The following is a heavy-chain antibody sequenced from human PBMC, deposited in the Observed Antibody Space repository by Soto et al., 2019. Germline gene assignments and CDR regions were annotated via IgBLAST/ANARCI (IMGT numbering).Heavy chain of an antibody. D-gene: IGHD1-26*01. CDR3: TRNRGGEWVTAAFAGAGFGDS. J-gene: IGHJ4*02. Sequence: QVQLVASGGGVVQPGRSLRLSCAASGFTFSSYAMHWVRQAPGKGLEWGAVISYDGSNKYYADSVKGRFTISRDNSENTLKLQLHHQRAEDTSVYYGTRNRGGEWVTAAFAGAGFGDSWGQGTLIIVSS. V-gene: IGHV3-30-3*01. CDR2: ISYDGSNK. CDR1: GFTFSSYA.